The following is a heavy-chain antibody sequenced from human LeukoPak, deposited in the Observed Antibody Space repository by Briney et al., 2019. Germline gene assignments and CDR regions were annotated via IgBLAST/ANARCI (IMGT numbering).Heavy chain of an antibody. V-gene: IGHV1-2*02. CDR2: INPNSGGT. CDR3: ARVIWFGELLLGVGFDY. J-gene: IGHJ4*02. D-gene: IGHD3-10*01. Sequence: ASVKVSCKASGYTFTGYYMHWVRQAPGQGLEWMGWINPNSGGTNYAQKFQGRVTMTRDTSISTAYMELSRLRSDDTAVYYCARVIWFGELLLGVGFDYWGQGTLVTVSS. CDR1: GYTFTGYY.